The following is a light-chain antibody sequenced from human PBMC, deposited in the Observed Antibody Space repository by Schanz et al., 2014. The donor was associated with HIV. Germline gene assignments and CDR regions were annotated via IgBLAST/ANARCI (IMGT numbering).Light chain of an antibody. CDR1: QSISTH. Sequence: EIVLTQSPGTLSLSPGEVGTLSCRASQSISTHLAWYQQKPGQAPRLLIYGASIRATGIPDRFSGSGSGTDFTLTISRLEPEDFAVYYCQQSGDSGGTFGGGTKVDMK. J-gene: IGKJ4*01. CDR2: GAS. CDR3: QQSGDSGGT. V-gene: IGKV3-20*01.